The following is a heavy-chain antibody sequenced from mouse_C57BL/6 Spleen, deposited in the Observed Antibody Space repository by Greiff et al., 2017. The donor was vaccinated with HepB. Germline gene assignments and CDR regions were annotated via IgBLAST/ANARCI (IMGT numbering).Heavy chain of an antibody. J-gene: IGHJ3*01. CDR2: ISYDGSN. V-gene: IGHV3-6*01. D-gene: IGHD2-4*01. Sequence: EVQLQESGPGLVKPSPSLSLTCSVTGYSITSGYYWNWIRQFPGNKLEWMGYISYDGSNNYNPSLKNRISITRDTSKNQFFLKLNSVTTEDTAAYYCAREDYEAFAYWGQGTLVTVSA. CDR3: AREDYEAFAY. CDR1: GYSITSGYY.